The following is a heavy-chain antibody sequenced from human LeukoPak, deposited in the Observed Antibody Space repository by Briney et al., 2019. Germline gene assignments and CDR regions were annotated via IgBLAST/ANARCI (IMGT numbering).Heavy chain of an antibody. D-gene: IGHD5-12*01. CDR3: ARDHLGSVATTQFDY. CDR2: ISSSSSYI. Sequence: PGGSLRLSCAASGFTFSSYSMNSVRQAPGKGLEWVSSISSSSSYIYYTDSVKGRFPISRDNAKNSLYLQMNSLRAEDTAVYYCARDHLGSVATTQFDYWGQGTLVTVAS. J-gene: IGHJ4*02. CDR1: GFTFSSYS. V-gene: IGHV3-21*01.